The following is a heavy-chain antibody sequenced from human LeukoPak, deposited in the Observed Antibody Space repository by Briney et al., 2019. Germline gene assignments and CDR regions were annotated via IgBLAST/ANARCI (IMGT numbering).Heavy chain of an antibody. CDR1: GFTFSSYS. J-gene: IGHJ4*02. CDR2: ISSSNSYI. D-gene: IGHD6-19*01. CDR3: ARDQGLLVVAGRFGY. Sequence: PGGSLRLSCAASGFTFSSYSMNWVRQAPGKGLEWVSSISSSNSYIYNADSVKGRFTISRDNAKNSLYLQMNSLRAEGTAVYYCARDQGLLVVAGRFGYWGQGTLVTVSS. V-gene: IGHV3-21*01.